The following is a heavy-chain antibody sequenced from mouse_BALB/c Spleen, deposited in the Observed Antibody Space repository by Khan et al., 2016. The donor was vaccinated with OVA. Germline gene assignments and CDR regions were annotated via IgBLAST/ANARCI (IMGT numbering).Heavy chain of an antibody. CDR3: ARGSGNDRVAY. J-gene: IGHJ3*01. D-gene: IGHD2-2*01. CDR1: GYTFTDFA. V-gene: IGHV1S137*01. CDR2: ISTHYGNI. Sequence: QVQLQQSGPELVRPGVSVKISCKGSGYTFTDFAMHWVKQSHAKSLEWIGVISTHYGNIDYNQTFKDKATMTVDKSSNTAYMELARFTSEDPAVYDWARGSGNDRVAYWGQGTLVTVSA.